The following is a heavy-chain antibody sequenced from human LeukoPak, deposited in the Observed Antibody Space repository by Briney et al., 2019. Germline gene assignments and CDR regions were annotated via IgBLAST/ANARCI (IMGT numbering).Heavy chain of an antibody. Sequence: PGGSLRLSCAASGFTFDDYAMHWVRQAPGKGLEWVSGISWNSGSIGYADSVKGRFTISRDNAKNSLYLQMNSLRAEDTALYYCAKVTGIAAAGTGYDYWGQGTLVTVSS. J-gene: IGHJ4*02. V-gene: IGHV3-9*01. CDR2: ISWNSGSI. CDR1: GFTFDDYA. CDR3: AKVTGIAAAGTGYDY. D-gene: IGHD6-13*01.